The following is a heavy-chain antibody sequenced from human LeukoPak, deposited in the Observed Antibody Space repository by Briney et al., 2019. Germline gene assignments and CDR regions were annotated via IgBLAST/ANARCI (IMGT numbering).Heavy chain of an antibody. CDR3: ARGLRVSPAFDY. CDR2: IDPNSGAT. CDR1: GYTFTGYY. J-gene: IGHJ4*02. D-gene: IGHD2-2*01. Sequence: GASVKVSCKASGYTFTGYYMHWVRQAPGQGLDWMAWIDPNSGATNYAQKFQGRVTMTRDTSIITAYMELSRLRSDDTAVYYCARGLRVSPAFDYWGQGTLVTVSS. V-gene: IGHV1-2*02.